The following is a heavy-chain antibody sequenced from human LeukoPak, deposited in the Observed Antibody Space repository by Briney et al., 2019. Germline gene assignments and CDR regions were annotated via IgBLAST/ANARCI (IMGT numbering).Heavy chain of an antibody. D-gene: IGHD3-3*01. CDR2: FDPEDGET. CDR1: GYTLTELS. J-gene: IGHJ4*02. V-gene: IGHV1-24*01. CDR3: ATLPYYDFWSGYSDY. Sequence: ASVKVSCKVSGYTLTELSMHWVRQAPGKGLEWMGGFDPEDGETIYAQKFQGRVTMTEDTSTDTAYMELSSLRSEDTAVYYCATLPYYDFWSGYSDYWGQGTLVTVSS.